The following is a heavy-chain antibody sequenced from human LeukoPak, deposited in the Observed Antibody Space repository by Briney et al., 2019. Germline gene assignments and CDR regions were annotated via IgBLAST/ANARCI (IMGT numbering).Heavy chain of an antibody. CDR1: GYTFTGYY. V-gene: IGHV1-2*02. CDR3: ARGGTMIVVVTPFDY. CDR2: INPNSGGT. Sequence: ASVKVSCKASGYTFTGYYMHWVRQAPEQGLEWMGWINPNSGGTNYAQKFQGRVTMTRDTSISTAYMELSRLRSDDTAVYYCARGGTMIVVVTPFDYWGQGTLVTVSS. J-gene: IGHJ4*02. D-gene: IGHD3-22*01.